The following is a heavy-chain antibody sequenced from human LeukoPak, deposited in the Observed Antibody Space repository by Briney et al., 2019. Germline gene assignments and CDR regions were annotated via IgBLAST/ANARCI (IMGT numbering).Heavy chain of an antibody. CDR1: GFTFVDYG. CDR3: AREQLTAAGYYQH. J-gene: IGHJ1*01. CDR2: INRNTGST. D-gene: IGHD6-13*01. Sequence: GGSLRLSCAASGFTFVDYGMSWVRQAPGMGLEWGSGINRNTGSTGYADTVKGRFTISRDNAKNSLYMQMNSLRAEDTALYYCAREQLTAAGYYQHWGQGTLVTVSS. V-gene: IGHV3-20*04.